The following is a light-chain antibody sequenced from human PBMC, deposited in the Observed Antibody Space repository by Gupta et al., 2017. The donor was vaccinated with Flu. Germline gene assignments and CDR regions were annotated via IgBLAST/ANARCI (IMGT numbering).Light chain of an antibody. CDR1: QSVSSN. J-gene: IGKJ1*01. V-gene: IGKV3-15*01. Sequence: EIVMTKSPATLSVSPGERATFSCRASQSVSSNLAWYQQKPGQAPRLLICGSSTRATGIPARFSGSGSGTEFTLTISSLQSEDFAFYYCQQYSNWPPWTFGQGTKVEIK. CDR3: QQYSNWPPWT. CDR2: GSS.